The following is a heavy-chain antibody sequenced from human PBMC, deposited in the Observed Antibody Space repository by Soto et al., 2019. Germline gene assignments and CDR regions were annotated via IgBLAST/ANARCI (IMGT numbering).Heavy chain of an antibody. CDR3: ARYYYDCSGILDH. J-gene: IGHJ4*02. Sequence: QTGGSLRLFCAASGFTVSSNYMSWVRQAPGKGLEWVSVIYSGGSTYYADSVKGRFTISRDNSKNTLYLQMNSLRAEDTAVYYCARYYYDCSGILDHWGQRTLATSP. CDR1: GFTVSSNY. CDR2: IYSGGST. V-gene: IGHV3-66*01. D-gene: IGHD3-22*01.